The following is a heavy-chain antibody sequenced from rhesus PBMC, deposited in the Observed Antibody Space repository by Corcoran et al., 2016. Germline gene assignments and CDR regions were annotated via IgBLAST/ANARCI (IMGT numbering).Heavy chain of an antibody. D-gene: IGHD2-33*01. CDR3: ARWHVRCGSVGLDS. V-gene: IGHV4-80*01. CDR2: FYGKTSGD. Sequence: QVQLQESGPGLVEPSATLSLTCSVSGGSMRSNRWSWTRQLTGKRQEWVGDFYGKTSGDKYAPSLKSRITISNATYQSQYFLRLTSFPAADTAVYYGARWHVRCGSVGLDSWGQGVVVTVAS. J-gene: IGHJ6*01. CDR1: GGSMRSNR.